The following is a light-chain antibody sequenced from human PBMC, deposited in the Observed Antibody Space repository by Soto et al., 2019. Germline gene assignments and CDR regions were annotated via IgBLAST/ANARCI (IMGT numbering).Light chain of an antibody. V-gene: IGKV3-20*01. CDR1: QSVSSSY. CDR2: GAS. Sequence: EIVLTQSPGTLSLSPGERATLSCRASQSVSSSYLAWYQEKPGQALRLLIYGASSRATGIPDRFSGSESGTDFTLTNSRLEPEDFAVYYYQQYGSSSWTFGQGTKVEIK. J-gene: IGKJ1*01. CDR3: QQYGSSSWT.